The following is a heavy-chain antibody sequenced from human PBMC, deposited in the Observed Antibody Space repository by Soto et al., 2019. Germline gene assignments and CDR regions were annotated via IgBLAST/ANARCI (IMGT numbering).Heavy chain of an antibody. CDR3: ARGMYGSGSYYIGDAFDM. CDR2: IYRGGDT. Sequence: GGSLRLSCAVSGFTVSYNYMNWVRQAPGKGLEWVSVIYRGGDTFYADSVKGRFTISRDNSKNTLYLQMNSLRAEDTAVYYCARGMYGSGSYYIGDAFDMWGQGTMVTVSS. J-gene: IGHJ3*02. D-gene: IGHD3-10*01. V-gene: IGHV3-53*01. CDR1: GFTVSYNY.